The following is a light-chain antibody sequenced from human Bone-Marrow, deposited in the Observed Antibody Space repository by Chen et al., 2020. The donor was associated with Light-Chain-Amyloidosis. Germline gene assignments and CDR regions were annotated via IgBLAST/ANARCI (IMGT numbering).Light chain of an antibody. J-gene: IGLJ3*02. V-gene: IGLV1-40*01. CDR2: GNS. Sequence: QSVLTQPPSVSGAPGQRVTLSCTGSSPNIGAGYDVHWYQQLPGTAPKLLIYGNSNRPSGVPDRISGSKSGASASLAITGLQAEDEAEYYCQSFDRSLSGWVFGGGTKLTVL. CDR3: QSFDRSLSGWV. CDR1: SPNIGAGYD.